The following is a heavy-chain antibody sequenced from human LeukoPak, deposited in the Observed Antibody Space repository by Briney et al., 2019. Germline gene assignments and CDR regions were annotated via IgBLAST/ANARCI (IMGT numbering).Heavy chain of an antibody. V-gene: IGHV4-4*02. D-gene: IGHD6-19*01. J-gene: IGHJ5*02. CDR2: IYHSGST. CDR1: GGSISSSNW. Sequence: SETLSLTCAVSGGSISSSNWWSWVRQPPGKGLEWIGEIYHSGSTNYNPSLKSRVTISVDKSKNQFSLKLSSVTAADTAVYYCAKTAVAGTPYNWFDPWGQGTLVTVSS. CDR3: AKTAVAGTPYNWFDP.